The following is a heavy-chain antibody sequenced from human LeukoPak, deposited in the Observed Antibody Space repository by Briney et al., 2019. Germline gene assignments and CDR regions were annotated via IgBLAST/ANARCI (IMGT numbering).Heavy chain of an antibody. Sequence: PGGSLRLSCAASGFTFSSYSMNWVRQAPGKGLEWVSSISSSSSYMYYADSVKGRFTISRDNAKNSLYLQMNSLRAEDTAVYYCAIDRRWFPFDYWGQGTLVTVSS. J-gene: IGHJ4*02. V-gene: IGHV3-21*01. CDR2: ISSSSSYM. CDR3: AIDRRWFPFDY. D-gene: IGHD4-23*01. CDR1: GFTFSSYS.